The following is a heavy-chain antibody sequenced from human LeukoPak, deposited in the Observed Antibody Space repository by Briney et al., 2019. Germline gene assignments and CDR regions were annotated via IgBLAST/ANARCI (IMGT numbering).Heavy chain of an antibody. V-gene: IGHV1-69*04. CDR1: GGTFSSYA. Sequence: SVKVSCKASGGTFSSYAISWVRQAPGQGLEWMGRIIPILGIANYAQKCQGRVTITADKSTSTAYMELSSLRSEDTAVYYCARDRYCTNGVCLWGDYWGQGTLVTVSS. J-gene: IGHJ4*02. CDR3: ARDRYCTNGVCLWGDY. D-gene: IGHD2-8*01. CDR2: IIPILGIA.